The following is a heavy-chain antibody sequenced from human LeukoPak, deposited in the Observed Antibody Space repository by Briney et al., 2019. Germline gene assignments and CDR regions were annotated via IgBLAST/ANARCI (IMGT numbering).Heavy chain of an antibody. D-gene: IGHD1-14*01. Sequence: GGSLRLSCAASGFTFSNYAMTWVRQAPGKGLEWVSAISGNADSTYYADSVKGRFTISRDNAENSLYLQMNSLRAEDSAVYYCVRGDNRDYWGQGTLVTVSS. V-gene: IGHV3-23*01. CDR2: ISGNADST. CDR1: GFTFSNYA. J-gene: IGHJ4*02. CDR3: VRGDNRDY.